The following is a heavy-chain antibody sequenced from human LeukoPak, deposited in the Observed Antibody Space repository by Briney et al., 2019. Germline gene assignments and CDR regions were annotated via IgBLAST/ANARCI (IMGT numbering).Heavy chain of an antibody. CDR1: GFTFSNYG. V-gene: IGHV3-30*03. J-gene: IGHJ6*02. CDR3: ARVQYYYGMDV. Sequence: GGSLRLSCAASGFTFSNYGIHWVRQAPGKGLEWVAVISYDGSNKYYADSVKGRFTISRDNAKNSLYLQMNSLRAEDTAVYYCARVQYYYGMDVWGQGTTVTVSS. CDR2: ISYDGSNK.